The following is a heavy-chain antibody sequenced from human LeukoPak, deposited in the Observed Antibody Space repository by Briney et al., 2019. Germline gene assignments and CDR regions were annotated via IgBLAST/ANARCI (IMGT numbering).Heavy chain of an antibody. J-gene: IGHJ4*02. D-gene: IGHD2-8*02. CDR3: AKDGSWSCTD. Sequence: PGGSLRLFCAASGFTFSSYAMHWVRQGPGKGLGWVAYIAHHGSNKYYADSVKGRFTISRDNSKRTLYPQMNNLRADDTAVYYCAKDGSWSCTDWGQGALVTVSS. V-gene: IGHV3-30*02. CDR1: GFTFSSYA. CDR2: IAHHGSNK.